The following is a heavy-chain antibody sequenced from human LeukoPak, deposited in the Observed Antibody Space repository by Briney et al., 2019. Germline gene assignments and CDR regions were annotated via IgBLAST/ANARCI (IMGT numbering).Heavy chain of an antibody. CDR2: IYSDSGGST. Sequence: GGSLRLSCAASGFTVSSNYMSWVRQAPGKGLEWVSVIYSDSGGSTYYADSVKGRFTMSRDNSKNTLYLHMNSLRAEETAVYYCARGFTHDYGDYFDYWGQGTLVTVSS. J-gene: IGHJ4*02. CDR3: ARGFTHDYGDYFDY. CDR1: GFTVSSNY. V-gene: IGHV3-66*01. D-gene: IGHD4-17*01.